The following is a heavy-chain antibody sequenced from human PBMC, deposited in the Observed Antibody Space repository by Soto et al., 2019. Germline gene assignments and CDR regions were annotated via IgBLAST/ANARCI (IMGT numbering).Heavy chain of an antibody. V-gene: IGHV3-33*01. J-gene: IGHJ4*02. CDR2: IWYDGSNK. D-gene: IGHD4-17*01. Sequence: GSLLFPCAASGFTFSSYGMHRVRQAPGKGLEWVAVIWYDGSNKYYADSVKGRFTISRDNSKNTLYLQMNSLRAEDTAVYYCARDLVPEVDYGEYVCVDYWGQGTPVTVYS. CDR3: ARDLVPEVDYGEYVCVDY. CDR1: GFTFSSYG.